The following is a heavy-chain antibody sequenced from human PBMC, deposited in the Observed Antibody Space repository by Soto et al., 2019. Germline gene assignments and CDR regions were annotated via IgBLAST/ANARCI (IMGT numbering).Heavy chain of an antibody. CDR2: SRDKVHSHTT. J-gene: IGHJ4*02. Sequence: EVQLAESGGGLVQPGGSLRLSCAASGFTFSDHYMDWVRQAPGKGLELVGRSRDKVHSHTTEYAASVKGRFTISRGDSENSLYLQMNSLKTEYTAVYYCARGVVSTGYFDYWGQGTLVTVSS. D-gene: IGHD5-12*01. CDR3: ARGVVSTGYFDY. V-gene: IGHV3-72*01. CDR1: GFTFSDHY.